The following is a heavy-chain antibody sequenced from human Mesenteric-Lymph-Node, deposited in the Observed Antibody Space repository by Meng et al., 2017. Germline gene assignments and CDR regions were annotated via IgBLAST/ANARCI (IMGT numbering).Heavy chain of an antibody. Sequence: GSLRLSCSVSGYSIRSGYYWGWFRQPPGKGLEWIGSFNHSGNTYYKSSLKTRVTISVDTSKNQFSLKLSSVTAADTAVYYCARERVPMAYYYDSSASFDSWGRGALVTVSS. V-gene: IGHV4-38-2*02. CDR1: GYSIRSGYY. J-gene: IGHJ4*02. D-gene: IGHD3-22*01. CDR3: ARERVPMAYYYDSSASFDS. CDR2: FNHSGNT.